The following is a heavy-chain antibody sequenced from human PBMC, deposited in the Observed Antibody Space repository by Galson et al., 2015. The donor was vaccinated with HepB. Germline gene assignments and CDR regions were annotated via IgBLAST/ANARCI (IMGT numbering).Heavy chain of an antibody. CDR2: IWYDGSNE. CDR3: ARELMDIVATIPFDY. J-gene: IGHJ4*02. CDR1: GFTFSSYG. Sequence: SLRLSCAASGFTFSSYGMHWVRQAPGKGLEWVAVIWYDGSNEYYADSVKGRLTISRDNSNNTLYLQMNSLRAEDTAVYYCARELMDIVATIPFDYWGQGTLVTVSS. D-gene: IGHD5-12*01. V-gene: IGHV3-33*01.